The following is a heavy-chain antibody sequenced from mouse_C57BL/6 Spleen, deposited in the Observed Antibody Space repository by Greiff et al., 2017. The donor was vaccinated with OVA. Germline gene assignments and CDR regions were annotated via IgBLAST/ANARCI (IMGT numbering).Heavy chain of an antibody. CDR2: IHPNSGST. CDR3: ARIPYDGYYGAWFAY. D-gene: IGHD2-3*01. V-gene: IGHV1-64*01. Sequence: QVQLQQPGAELVKPGASVKLSCKASGYTFTSYWMHWVKQRPGQGLEWIGMIHPNSGSTNYNEKFKSKATLTVDKSSSTAYMQLSSLTSEDSAVYYCARIPYDGYYGAWFAYWGQGTLVTVSA. CDR1: GYTFTSYW. J-gene: IGHJ3*01.